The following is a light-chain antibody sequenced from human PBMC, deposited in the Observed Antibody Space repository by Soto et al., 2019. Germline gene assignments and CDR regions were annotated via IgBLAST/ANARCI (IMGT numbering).Light chain of an antibody. J-gene: IGLJ1*01. CDR1: SSDVGRYNF. CDR3: SALAADYNSNCV. CDR2: EVT. Sequence: QSALTQPPSASGSPGQSVTISCTGTSSDVGRYNFVSWYQQHPGKAPKLMIFEVTKRPSGVPDRFSGSKSGNTASLTVSGLQDEDEADYYCSALAADYNSNCVFGNGSKVTVL. V-gene: IGLV2-8*01.